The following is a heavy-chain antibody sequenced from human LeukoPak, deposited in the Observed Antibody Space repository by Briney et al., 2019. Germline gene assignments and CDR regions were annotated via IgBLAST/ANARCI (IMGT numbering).Heavy chain of an antibody. Sequence: PGGSLRLSCAASGFSLSDNYMSWVRQAPGKGLEWVSIIYTLDDTFYADSVKGRFTISRDYSKNTLSLQMSSLRVEDTAIYYCARVGPPYGDQPFDYWGQGALVTVSS. J-gene: IGHJ4*02. CDR3: ARVGPPYGDQPFDY. CDR2: IYTLDDT. V-gene: IGHV3-53*01. CDR1: GFSLSDNY. D-gene: IGHD4-17*01.